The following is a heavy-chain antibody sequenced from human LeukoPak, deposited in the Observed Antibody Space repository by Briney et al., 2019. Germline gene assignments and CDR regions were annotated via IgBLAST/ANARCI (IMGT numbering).Heavy chain of an antibody. CDR1: GGSISSGNYG. J-gene: IGHJ4*02. Sequence: ASEALSLTCTVSGGSISSGNYGWSWIRQPAGKGLEWIGRIYTSGSTNYNPSLKSRVTISVATTKNQFSLKLSSVTAADAAVYYCARGGCDSTSCYNEPADYWGQGTLVTVSS. D-gene: IGHD2-2*02. CDR3: ARGGCDSTSCYNEPADY. V-gene: IGHV4-61*02. CDR2: IYTSGST.